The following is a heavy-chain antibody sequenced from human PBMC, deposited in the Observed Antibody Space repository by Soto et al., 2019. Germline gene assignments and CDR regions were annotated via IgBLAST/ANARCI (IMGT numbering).Heavy chain of an antibody. D-gene: IGHD3-22*01. CDR2: IYWDDDK. CDR1: GFSLSTSGVG. CDR3: AHATYYYDSSGYDY. V-gene: IGHV2-5*02. J-gene: IGHJ4*02. Sequence: SGPTLVNPTQTLTLTCTFSGFSLSTSGVGVGWIRQPPGKALEWLALIYWDDDKRYSPSLKSRLTITKDTSKNQVVLTLTIMDPVATATYYCAHATYYYDSSGYDYWGQGTLVTVSS.